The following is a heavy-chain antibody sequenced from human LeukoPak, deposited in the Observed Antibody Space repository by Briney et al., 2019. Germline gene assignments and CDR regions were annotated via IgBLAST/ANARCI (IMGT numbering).Heavy chain of an antibody. CDR3: ARTHIVVVPGRPPKNWFDP. CDR1: GYSFTSYW. Sequence: PGESLKISCKGSGYSFTSYWIGWVRQMPGKGLEWMGIIYPGDSDTRYSPSFQGQVTISADKSISTAYLQWSSLKASDTAMYYCARTHIVVVPGRPPKNWFDPWGQGTLVTVSS. J-gene: IGHJ5*02. V-gene: IGHV5-51*01. CDR2: IYPGDSDT. D-gene: IGHD2-2*01.